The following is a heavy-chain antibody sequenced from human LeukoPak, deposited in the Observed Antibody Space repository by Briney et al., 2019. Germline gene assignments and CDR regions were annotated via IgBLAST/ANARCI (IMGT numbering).Heavy chain of an antibody. V-gene: IGHV3-30*18. CDR1: GFTFSSYG. Sequence: GGSLRLSCAAPGFTFSSYGMHWVRQAPGKGLEWVAVISYDGSNKYYADSVKGRFTISRDNSKNTLYLQMNSLRAEDTAVYYCAKAHEVVVVAATFALDPYGMDVWGQGTTVTVSS. CDR3: AKAHEVVVVAATFALDPYGMDV. D-gene: IGHD2-15*01. J-gene: IGHJ6*02. CDR2: ISYDGSNK.